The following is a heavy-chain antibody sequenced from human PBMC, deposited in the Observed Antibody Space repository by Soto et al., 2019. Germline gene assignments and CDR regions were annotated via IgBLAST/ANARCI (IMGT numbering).Heavy chain of an antibody. Sequence: EVQLLESGGGLVQPGGSLSLSCAASGFTFRNYAMSWVRQAPGKGLEWVSGTTGSGDHTYYADSVKGRFTISKDNSKNTLYLQMNTLRAEDTAVYYCAKERGIVVPFGLDVWGQGTTVTVSS. J-gene: IGHJ6*02. CDR3: AKERGIVVPFGLDV. D-gene: IGHD3-22*01. V-gene: IGHV3-23*01. CDR2: TTGSGDHT. CDR1: GFTFRNYA.